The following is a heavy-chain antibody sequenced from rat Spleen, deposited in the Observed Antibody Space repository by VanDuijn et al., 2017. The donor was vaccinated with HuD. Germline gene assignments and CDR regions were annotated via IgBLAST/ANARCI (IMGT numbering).Heavy chain of an antibody. CDR1: GFTFSNYY. V-gene: IGHV5-25*01. D-gene: IGHD1-9*01. Sequence: EVQLVESGGGLVQPGRSMKLSCAASGFTFSNYYMAWVRQAPTKGLEWVAYISAGDDSTYYRDSVKGRFTISRDNAKNTLYLQMDSLRSEDTATYYCARRHYGYTDYFDYWGQGVMVTVSS. J-gene: IGHJ2*01. CDR3: ARRHYGYTDYFDY. CDR2: ISAGDDST.